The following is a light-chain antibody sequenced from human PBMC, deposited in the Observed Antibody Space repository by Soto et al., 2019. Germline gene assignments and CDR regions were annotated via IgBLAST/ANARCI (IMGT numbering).Light chain of an antibody. CDR3: IQHNGYPLT. CDR2: AAS. Sequence: DIQMTQSPSSLSASVGDRVIITCRASQGIRSDLGWYQQKPGKAPKRLIYAASSLQSGVPSRFSGSGSGTEFTITISSLKPEDFATYYCIQHNGYPLTFGQGTKVEIK. J-gene: IGKJ1*01. CDR1: QGIRSD. V-gene: IGKV1-17*01.